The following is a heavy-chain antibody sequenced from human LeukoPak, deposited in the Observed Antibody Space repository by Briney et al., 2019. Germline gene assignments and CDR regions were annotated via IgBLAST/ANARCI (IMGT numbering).Heavy chain of an antibody. CDR1: GGTFSSYA. CDR2: IIPIFGTA. J-gene: IGHJ4*02. D-gene: IGHD1-7*01. Sequence: SVKVSCKASGGTFSSYAISWVRQAPGQGLEWMGGIIPIFGTANYAQKFQGRVTITADKSTSTAYMELSSLRSEDTAVYYCARAPETGTSGIGFDYWGQGTLVTVSS. CDR3: ARAPETGTSGIGFDY. V-gene: IGHV1-69*06.